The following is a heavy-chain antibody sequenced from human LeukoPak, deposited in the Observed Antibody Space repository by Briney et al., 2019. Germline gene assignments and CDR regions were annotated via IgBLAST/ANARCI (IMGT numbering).Heavy chain of an antibody. V-gene: IGHV3-23*01. Sequence: GGSLRLSCAASGFTFSSYAMSWVRQAPGKGLEWVSAISGSGGSTYYADSVKGRFTISRGNSKNTLYLQMNSLRAEDTAVYYCAKDNPDQYDILTGYYNGVGYFDYWGQGTLVTVSP. J-gene: IGHJ4*02. CDR3: AKDNPDQYDILTGYYNGVGYFDY. D-gene: IGHD3-9*01. CDR1: GFTFSSYA. CDR2: ISGSGGST.